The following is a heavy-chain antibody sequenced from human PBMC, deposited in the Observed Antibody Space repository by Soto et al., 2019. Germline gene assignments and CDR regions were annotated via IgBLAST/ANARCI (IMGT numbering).Heavy chain of an antibody. CDR3: ARDTIVLVPAAKIYYYYYGMDV. D-gene: IGHD2-2*01. CDR2: IIAIFGTA. Sequence: QVQLVQSGAEVKKPGSSVKVSCKASGGTFSSYAISWVRQAPGQGLEWMGGIIAIFGTANYAQKFQGRVTITADESTSTAYMELSSLRSEDTAVYYCARDTIVLVPAAKIYYYYYGMDVWGQGTTVTVSS. J-gene: IGHJ6*02. V-gene: IGHV1-69*12. CDR1: GGTFSSYA.